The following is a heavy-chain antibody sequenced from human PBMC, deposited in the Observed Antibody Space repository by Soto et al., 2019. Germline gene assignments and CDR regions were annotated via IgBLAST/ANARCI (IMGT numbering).Heavy chain of an antibody. CDR3: ARGHEFGRNSEAYDI. D-gene: IGHD3-10*01. CDR1: GGNFRSES. J-gene: IGHJ3*02. Sequence: QVHLVQSGAEVKKPGSSVKVSCKASGGNFRSESINWVRQAPGQGLEWMGGIIPFFGTSAYAQKFQGRLTITADEAQTNAYMELRSLRCQDTAVYDCARGHEFGRNSEAYDIWCQGTMVSVS. CDR2: IIPFFGTS. V-gene: IGHV1-69*12.